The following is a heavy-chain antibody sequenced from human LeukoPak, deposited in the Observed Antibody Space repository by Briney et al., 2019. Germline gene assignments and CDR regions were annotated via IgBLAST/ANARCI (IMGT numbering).Heavy chain of an antibody. CDR2: ISGSGGST. J-gene: IGHJ6*03. CDR1: GFTFSSYA. V-gene: IGHV3-23*01. D-gene: IGHD3-3*01. Sequence: PGGSLRLSCAASGFTFSSYAMSWVRQAPGKGLEWVSAISGSGGSTYYADSVKGRFTISRNNSKNTLYLQMNSLRAEDTAVYYCARRHGEGYYDFWSGRKYYYYMDVWGKGTTVTVSS. CDR3: ARRHGEGYYDFWSGRKYYYYMDV.